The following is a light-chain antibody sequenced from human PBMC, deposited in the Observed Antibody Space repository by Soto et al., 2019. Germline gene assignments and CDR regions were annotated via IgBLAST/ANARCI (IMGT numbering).Light chain of an antibody. V-gene: IGKV3-20*01. CDR3: QQYGSSPLT. J-gene: IGKJ4*01. Sequence: EIVLTQSPGTLSLSPGERATLSCRASKSVSSNYVAWYQQKPGQTPKGLIYRASSTATGIPDRFSGSGSGTDFTLTISRLEPEDFAMYYCQQYGSSPLTFGGGTKVEIK. CDR2: RAS. CDR1: KSVSSNY.